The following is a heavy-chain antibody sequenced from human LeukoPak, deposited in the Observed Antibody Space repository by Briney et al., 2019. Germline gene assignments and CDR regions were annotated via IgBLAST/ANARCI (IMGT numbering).Heavy chain of an antibody. V-gene: IGHV3-9*01. CDR3: AKDLGSSWYGSLFF. CDR1: GFTFDDYA. J-gene: IGHJ4*02. Sequence: GGPLRLSCAASGFTFDDYAMHWVRHAPGKGLEWVSGISWNSGSIGYADSVKGRFTISRDNAKNSLYLQMNSLRAEDTALYYCAKDLGSSWYGSLFFWGQGTLVTVSS. CDR2: ISWNSGSI. D-gene: IGHD6-13*01.